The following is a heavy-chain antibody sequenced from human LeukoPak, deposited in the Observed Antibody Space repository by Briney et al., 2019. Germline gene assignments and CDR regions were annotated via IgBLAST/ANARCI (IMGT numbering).Heavy chain of an antibody. D-gene: IGHD3-22*01. CDR2: IIISSIYI. CDR1: GFTFSSYS. Sequence: GGSLRVSCAAPGFTFSSYSMNAGRPGLRKGLWWGSPIIISSIYIYYADSVKGGFTISRDNTKNSLCLQMNALRAEKTARYYFARGPYDSSCYYDVVYFQHWGQGTLVTVSS. V-gene: IGHV3-21*01. J-gene: IGHJ1*01. CDR3: ARGPYDSSCYYDVVYFQH.